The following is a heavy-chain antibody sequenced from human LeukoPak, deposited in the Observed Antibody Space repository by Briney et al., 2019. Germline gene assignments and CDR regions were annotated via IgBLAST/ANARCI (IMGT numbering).Heavy chain of an antibody. Sequence: ASVKVSCKASGYTFTGYYMHWVRQAPGQGLEWMGWINPNSGGTNYAQKFQGRVTMTRDTSISTAYMELSRLRSDDTAVCYCARDRNIVVVPAARGFDPWGQGTLVTVSS. CDR2: INPNSGGT. D-gene: IGHD2-2*01. J-gene: IGHJ5*02. CDR1: GYTFTGYY. V-gene: IGHV1-2*02. CDR3: ARDRNIVVVPAARGFDP.